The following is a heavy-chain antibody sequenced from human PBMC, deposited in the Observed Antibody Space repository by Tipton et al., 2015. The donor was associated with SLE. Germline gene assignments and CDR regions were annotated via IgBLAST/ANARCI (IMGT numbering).Heavy chain of an antibody. V-gene: IGHV4-31*03. Sequence: TLSLTCSVSGGSISSDDYYWSWIRQHPGKGLEWIGHISYSGNTNYSPSLKSRPTISLDTSKNQFSLKLTSVTAADTAVYYCARGGVGGYDYFDYWGQGTLVTVSS. CDR3: ARGGVGGYDYFDY. CDR1: GGSISSDDYY. CDR2: ISYSGNT. J-gene: IGHJ4*02. D-gene: IGHD5-12*01.